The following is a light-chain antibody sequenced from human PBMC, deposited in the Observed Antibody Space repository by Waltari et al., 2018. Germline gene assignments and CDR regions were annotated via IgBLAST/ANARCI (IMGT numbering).Light chain of an antibody. Sequence: IVMTQSPLSLPVIPGAAAAISCRSSQSLLHSNGYNYLDWDLQKRGQSPQLLFYLGSSRASGVPDRVSGSGSGTDFTLKISRVEAEDVGVYYCMQALQTPFTFGPGTKVDIK. CDR3: MQALQTPFT. CDR1: QSLLHSNGYNY. J-gene: IGKJ3*01. CDR2: LGS. V-gene: IGKV2-28*01.